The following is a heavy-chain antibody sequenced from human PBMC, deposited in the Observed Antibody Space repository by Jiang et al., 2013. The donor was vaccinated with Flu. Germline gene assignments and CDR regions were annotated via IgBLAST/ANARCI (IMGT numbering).Heavy chain of an antibody. D-gene: IGHD3-22*01. V-gene: IGHV4-39*07. Sequence: LLKPSETLSLNCTVSGGSISSGGYYWGWIRQPPGKGLEWIGSIYHSGNTYYNPSLKSRVTISVDTSKNQFSLKLSSVTAADTAVYYCASSEAAPYYYDSSGLPTDIWGQGTMVTVSS. CDR1: GGSISSGGYY. J-gene: IGHJ3*02. CDR2: IYHSGNT. CDR3: ASSEAAPYYYDSSGLPTDI.